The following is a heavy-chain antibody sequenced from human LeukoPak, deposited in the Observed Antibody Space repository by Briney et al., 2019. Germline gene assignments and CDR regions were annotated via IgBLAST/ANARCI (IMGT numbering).Heavy chain of an antibody. Sequence: XGYYMXXXRQAPGQGLEXMXXINPNSGGTNYAQKFQGRVTMTRDTSISTAYMELSRLRSDDTAVYYCASFDSSGYYYYFDYWGQGTLVTVSS. V-gene: IGHV1-2*02. J-gene: IGHJ4*02. CDR3: ASFDSSGYYYYFDY. CDR1: XGYY. D-gene: IGHD3-22*01. CDR2: INPNSGGT.